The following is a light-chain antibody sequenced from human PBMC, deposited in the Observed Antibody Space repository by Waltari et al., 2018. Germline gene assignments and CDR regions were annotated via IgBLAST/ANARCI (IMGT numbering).Light chain of an antibody. CDR1: QSISSS. CDR2: GAT. J-gene: IGKJ4*01. V-gene: IGKV3-15*01. CDR3: QFYNGWPL. Sequence: IVLTQSPATLSLSPGEGATLSCRASQSISSSLAWYQQKPGQAPRLLIYGATSRATGVPARFSGDWSGTHFTLTISSLQSEDFAVYYCQFYNGWPLFGG.